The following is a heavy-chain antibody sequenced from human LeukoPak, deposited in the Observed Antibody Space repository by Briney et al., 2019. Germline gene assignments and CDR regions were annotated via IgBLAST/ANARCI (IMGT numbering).Heavy chain of an antibody. CDR2: IYHSGST. V-gene: IGHV4-38-2*01. J-gene: IGHJ4*02. CDR1: GYSISSGYY. Sequence: PSETLSLTCAVSGYSISSGYYWGWIRQPPGKGLDWIGSIYHSGSTYYNPSLKSRVTVSVDTSKNQFSLKLSSVTAADTAVYYCARRFDDGNFDYWGQGTLVTVSS. D-gene: IGHD5-24*01. CDR3: ARRFDDGNFDY.